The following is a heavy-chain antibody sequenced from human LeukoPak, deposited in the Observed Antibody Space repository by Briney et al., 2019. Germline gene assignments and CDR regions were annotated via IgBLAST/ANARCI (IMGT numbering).Heavy chain of an antibody. CDR3: ARGPHDTAYYFDQ. D-gene: IGHD5-18*01. J-gene: IGHJ4*02. CDR2: IDPNSGGT. V-gene: IGHV1-2*06. CDR1: GFSFTCYF. Sequence: GASMKVSCKASGFSFTCYFMHWVRQAPGQGSEWMGRIDPNSGGTNYALKLQGRVTMTRDTPITTAYMDLSRLRSDDTAVYYCARGPHDTAYYFDQWGQGTLVTVSS.